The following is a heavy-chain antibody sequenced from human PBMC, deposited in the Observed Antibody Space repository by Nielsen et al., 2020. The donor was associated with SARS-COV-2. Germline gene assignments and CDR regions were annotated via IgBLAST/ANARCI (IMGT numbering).Heavy chain of an antibody. CDR2: IGTAGDT. V-gene: IGHV3-13*01. CDR3: ARGLGIAADDAFDI. CDR1: GFTFSSYD. J-gene: IGHJ3*02. D-gene: IGHD6-13*01. Sequence: LKISCAASGFTFSSYDMHWVRQATGKGLEWVSAIGTAGDTYYPGSVKGRFTISRENAKNSLYLQMNSLRAGDTAVYYCARGLGIAADDAFDIWGQGTMVTVSS.